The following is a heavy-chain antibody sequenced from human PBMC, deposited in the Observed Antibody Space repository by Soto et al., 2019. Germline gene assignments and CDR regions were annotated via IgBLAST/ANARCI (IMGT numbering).Heavy chain of an antibody. D-gene: IGHD3-16*02. Sequence: QAQLQAWGAGLLRPSGPLSPPCGVFMVSFGGFIWAWSGRPQGRGWGWIGETNSSGSTKFNPSLKSRVTLSIDTSKDQFSLRLSSVTAADTAVYYCARDSGGLRLGESSLYGEKDSFDVWDQGTPVTVSS. V-gene: IGHV4-34*01. CDR1: MVSFGGFI. CDR2: TNSSGST. J-gene: IGHJ3*01. CDR3: ARDSGGLRLGESSLYGEKDSFDV.